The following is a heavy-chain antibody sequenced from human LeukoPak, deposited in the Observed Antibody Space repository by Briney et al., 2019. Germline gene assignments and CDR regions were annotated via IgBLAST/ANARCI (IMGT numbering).Heavy chain of an antibody. CDR3: AKALERRRFLSHYYYMDV. D-gene: IGHD1-1*01. J-gene: IGHJ6*03. V-gene: IGHV3-48*03. Sequence: PGGSLRLSCAASGFTFSSYNMNWVRQAPGKGLEWVSYISSSGATRYYADSVKGRFTMSRDNAKNSLYLLLNSLRAEDTAVYYCAKALERRRFLSHYYYMDVWGKGTTVTVSS. CDR2: ISSSGATR. CDR1: GFTFSSYN.